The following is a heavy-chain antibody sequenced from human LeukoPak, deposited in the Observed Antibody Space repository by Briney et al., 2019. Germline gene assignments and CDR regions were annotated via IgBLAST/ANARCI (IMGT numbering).Heavy chain of an antibody. J-gene: IGHJ4*02. CDR2: ISRNSGSI. CDR1: GFTFDDYA. CDR3: AKDMGGWLQGLDY. V-gene: IGHV3-9*01. Sequence: PGGSLRLSCAASGFTFDDYAMHWVRQAPGKGLEWVSGISRNSGSIGYADSVKGRFTISRDNAKNSLYLQMNSLRAEDTALYYCAKDMGGWLQGLDYWGQGTLVTVSS. D-gene: IGHD5-24*01.